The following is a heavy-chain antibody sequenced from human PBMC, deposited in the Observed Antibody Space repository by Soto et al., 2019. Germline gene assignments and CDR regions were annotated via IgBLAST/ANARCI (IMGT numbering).Heavy chain of an antibody. CDR1: GLIFSDYP. Sequence: EVQLVESGGGLVQPGGSLRLSCAASGLIFSDYPMDWVRQAPGKGLEWVGRIRRKANSYTTEYAASVKGRFTISRDDSKNSLYLQMNSLKSEDTAVYYCAMFGGWSGGSSGMDVWGQGTTVTVSS. D-gene: IGHD6-19*01. CDR3: AMFGGWSGGSSGMDV. J-gene: IGHJ6*02. V-gene: IGHV3-72*01. CDR2: IRRKANSYTT.